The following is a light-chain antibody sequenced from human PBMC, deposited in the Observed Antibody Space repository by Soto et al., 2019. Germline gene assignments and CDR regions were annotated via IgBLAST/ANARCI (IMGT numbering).Light chain of an antibody. CDR1: SSDVGGYNY. Sequence: QSALTQPASVSGSPGQSITISCTGTSSDVGGYNYVSWYQQHPGKAPKLMIYDVSNRPSGVSNRFSGSKSGNTASLTISGLQAEDEADYYCSSYTGSSTYVVFGVGTQLTAL. CDR2: DVS. J-gene: IGLJ2*01. CDR3: SSYTGSSTYVV. V-gene: IGLV2-14*01.